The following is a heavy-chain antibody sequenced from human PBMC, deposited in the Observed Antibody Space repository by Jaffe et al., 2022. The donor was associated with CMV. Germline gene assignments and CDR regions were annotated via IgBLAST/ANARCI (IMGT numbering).Heavy chain of an antibody. CDR3: ARGDFGVYDY. CDR1: GGSISSYY. Sequence: QVQLQESGPGLVKPSETLSLTCTVSGGSISSYYWSWIRQPPGKGLEWIGYIYYSGSTNYNPSLKSRVTISVDTSKNQFSLKLSSVTAADTAVYYCARGDFGVYDYWGQGTLVTVSS. CDR2: IYYSGST. J-gene: IGHJ4*02. D-gene: IGHD3-3*01. V-gene: IGHV4-59*01.